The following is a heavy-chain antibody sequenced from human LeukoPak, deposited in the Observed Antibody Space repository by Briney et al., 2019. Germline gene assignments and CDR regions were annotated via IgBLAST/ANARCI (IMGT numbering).Heavy chain of an antibody. CDR3: AKMTTVTTGSDY. D-gene: IGHD4-17*01. CDR1: GFTVSSNY. CDR2: IYSGGST. J-gene: IGHJ4*02. V-gene: IGHV3-53*01. Sequence: GGSLRLSCAASGFTVSSNYMSWVRQAPGKGLEWVSVIYSGGSTYYADSVKGRFTISRDNSKNTLYLQMNSLRAEDTAVYYCAKMTTVTTGSDYWGQGTLVTVSS.